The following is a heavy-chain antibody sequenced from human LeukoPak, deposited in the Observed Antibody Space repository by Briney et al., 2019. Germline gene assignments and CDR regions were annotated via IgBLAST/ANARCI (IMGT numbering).Heavy chain of an antibody. Sequence: SETLSLTCAVYGGSFSGYYWGWIRQPPGKGLEWIGSIYYSGSTYYNPSLKSRVTISVDTSKNQFSLKLSSVTAADTAVYYCARSPFAYDFWSGYYPLDYWGQGTLVTVSS. CDR2: IYYSGST. J-gene: IGHJ4*02. V-gene: IGHV4-39*01. CDR3: ARSPFAYDFWSGYYPLDY. CDR1: GGSFSGYY. D-gene: IGHD3-3*01.